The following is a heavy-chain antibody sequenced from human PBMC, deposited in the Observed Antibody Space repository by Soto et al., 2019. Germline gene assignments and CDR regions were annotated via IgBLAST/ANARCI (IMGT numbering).Heavy chain of an antibody. CDR3: ARQGYCSGGSCYSLAFDI. CDR1: GGSISSGGYY. V-gene: IGHV4-31*03. Sequence: PSETLSLTCTVSGGSISSGGYYWSWIRQHPGKGLEWIGYIYYSGSTYYNPSLKSRVTISVDTSKNQFSLKLSSVTAADTAVYYCARQGYCSGGSCYSLAFDIWDQGTSVTVSS. D-gene: IGHD2-15*01. CDR2: IYYSGST. J-gene: IGHJ3*02.